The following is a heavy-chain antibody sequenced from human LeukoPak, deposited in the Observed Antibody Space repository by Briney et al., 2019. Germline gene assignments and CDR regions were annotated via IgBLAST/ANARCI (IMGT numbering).Heavy chain of an antibody. V-gene: IGHV3-9*01. CDR2: ISWNSGST. J-gene: IGHJ4*02. D-gene: IGHD6-6*01. Sequence: GGSLRLSCAASGFTFDDYAMHWVRQAPGKGLEWVSGISWNSGSTGYADSVKGRFTISRDNAKNSLYLQMNSLRAEDTALYYCAKDTPDIAAIDYWGQGTLVTVSS. CDR1: GFTFDDYA. CDR3: AKDTPDIAAIDY.